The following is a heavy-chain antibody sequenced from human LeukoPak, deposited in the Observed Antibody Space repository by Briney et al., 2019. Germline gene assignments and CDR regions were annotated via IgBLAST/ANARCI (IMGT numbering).Heavy chain of an antibody. CDR1: GFTFSTYW. CDR3: ARDVYGDYIFDY. D-gene: IGHD4-17*01. J-gene: IGHJ4*02. CDR2: INTDGSST. V-gene: IGHV3-74*01. Sequence: GGSLRLSCAASGFTFSTYWMHWVRQAPGKGLVWVSRINTDGSSTYYADSVKGRFTISRDNAKNTLYLQMNSPRAEDTAVYYCARDVYGDYIFDYWGQGTLVTVSS.